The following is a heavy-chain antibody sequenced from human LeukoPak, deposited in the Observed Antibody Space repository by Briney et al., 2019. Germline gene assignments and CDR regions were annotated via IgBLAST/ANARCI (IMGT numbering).Heavy chain of an antibody. CDR1: GGSISSYY. D-gene: IGHD1-26*01. V-gene: IGHV4-4*07. CDR3: ARDWSGSYYGYFDY. Sequence: SETLSLTCTVSGGSISSYYWSWIRQPAGKGLEWIGRIYTSGSTDYNPSLKSRVTMSVDTSKNQFSLKLSSVTAADTAVYYCARDWSGSYYGYFDYWGQGTLVTVSS. CDR2: IYTSGST. J-gene: IGHJ4*02.